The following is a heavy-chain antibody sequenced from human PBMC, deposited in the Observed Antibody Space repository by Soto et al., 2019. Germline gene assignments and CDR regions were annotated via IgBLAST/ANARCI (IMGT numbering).Heavy chain of an antibody. Sequence: SETLSLTCTFSVGSIISYYWSWIRQPPGKGLEWIGYIYYSGSTNYNPSLKSRVTISVDTSKNQFSLKLSSVTAADTAVYYCARVGSEAARPLFDYWGQGTLVTVSS. CDR3: ARVGSEAARPLFDY. CDR1: VGSIISYY. CDR2: IYYSGST. D-gene: IGHD6-6*01. J-gene: IGHJ4*02. V-gene: IGHV4-59*01.